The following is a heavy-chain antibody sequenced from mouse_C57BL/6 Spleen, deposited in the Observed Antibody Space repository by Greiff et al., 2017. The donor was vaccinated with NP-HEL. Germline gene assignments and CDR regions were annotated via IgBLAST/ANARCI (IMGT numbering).Heavy chain of an antibody. J-gene: IGHJ4*01. CDR1: GFTFSSYG. CDR2: ISSGGSYT. V-gene: IGHV5-6*01. CDR3: ARHASPPMYYGSSSRFYYYAMDY. Sequence: EVQLVESGGDLVKPGGSLKLSCAASGFTFSSYGMSWVRQTPDKRLEWVATISSGGSYTYYPDSVKGRFTISRDNAKNTLYLQMSSLKSEDTAMYYCARHASPPMYYGSSSRFYYYAMDYWGQGTSVTVSS. D-gene: IGHD1-1*01.